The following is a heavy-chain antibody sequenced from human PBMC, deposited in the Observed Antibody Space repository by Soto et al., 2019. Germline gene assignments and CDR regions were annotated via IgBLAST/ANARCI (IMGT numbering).Heavy chain of an antibody. CDR1: GFTFDDYA. V-gene: IGHV3-9*01. J-gene: IGHJ4*02. D-gene: IGHD3-22*01. CDR3: AKDNGGYYDSSGNFEY. Sequence: VQLVESGGGLVQPGRSLRLSCAASGFTFDDYAMHWVRQAPGKGLEWVSGISWNSGSLGYGDSVKGRFTISRDNAKNSLYLQMNSLRPEDTAFYYCAKDNGGYYDSSGNFEYWGQGTLVTVSS. CDR2: ISWNSGSL.